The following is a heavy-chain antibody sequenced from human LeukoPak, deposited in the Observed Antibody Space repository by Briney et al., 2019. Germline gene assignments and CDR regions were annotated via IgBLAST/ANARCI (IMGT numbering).Heavy chain of an antibody. CDR3: ARLRLGGPFDI. D-gene: IGHD2-15*01. CDR1: GDSVSSNSAV. CDR2: TYYRSKWYN. Sequence: SQTLSLTCAISGDSVSSNSAVCNWIRQSPSRGLEWLGRTYYRSKWYNDYAVSVKSRITIKPDTSKNQFSLQLNSATPEDTAVYYCARLRLGGPFDIWGQGTMVTVSS. J-gene: IGHJ3*02. V-gene: IGHV6-1*01.